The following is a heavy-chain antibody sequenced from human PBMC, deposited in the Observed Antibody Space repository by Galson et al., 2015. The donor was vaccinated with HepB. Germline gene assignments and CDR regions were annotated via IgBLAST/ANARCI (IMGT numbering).Heavy chain of an antibody. CDR3: ATGFKLAGAA. CDR2: ISKSATVT. Sequence: SLRLSCAASGFTFSSLAMSWVRQPPGKGLEWVSSISKSATVTYYVDSVKGRFTISRDDSKSTLYLRMNGLRAEDTAIYYCATGFKLAGAAWGQGTLVTVSS. J-gene: IGHJ5*02. V-gene: IGHV3-23*01. D-gene: IGHD6-19*01. CDR1: GFTFSSLA.